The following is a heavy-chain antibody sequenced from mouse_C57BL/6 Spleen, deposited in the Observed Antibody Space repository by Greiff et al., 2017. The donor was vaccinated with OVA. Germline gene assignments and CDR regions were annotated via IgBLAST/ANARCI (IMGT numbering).Heavy chain of an antibody. CDR3: ARHEGGYYYGSSYPFDY. Sequence: VQLQQSGAELVKPGASVKLSCKASGYTFTEYTIHWVKQRSGQGLEWIGWFYPGSGSIKYNEKFKDKATLTADKSSSTVYMELSRLTSEDSAFYFCARHEGGYYYGSSYPFDYWGQGTTLTVSS. V-gene: IGHV1-62-2*01. CDR1: GYTFTEYT. CDR2: FYPGSGSI. J-gene: IGHJ2*01. D-gene: IGHD1-1*01.